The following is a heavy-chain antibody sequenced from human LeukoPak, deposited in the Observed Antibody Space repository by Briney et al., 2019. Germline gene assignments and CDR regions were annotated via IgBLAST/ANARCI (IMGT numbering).Heavy chain of an antibody. V-gene: IGHV4-34*01. CDR3: ASYGSGSYSGFDY. CDR2: INHSGST. CDR1: GGSFSGYY. D-gene: IGHD3-10*01. J-gene: IGHJ4*02. Sequence: SSETLSLTCAVYGGSFSGYYWSWIRQPPGKGLVWIGEINHSGSTSYNPSLKSRVTISVDTSKNQFSLKLSSVTAADTALYYCASYGSGSYSGFDYWGQGTLVTVSS.